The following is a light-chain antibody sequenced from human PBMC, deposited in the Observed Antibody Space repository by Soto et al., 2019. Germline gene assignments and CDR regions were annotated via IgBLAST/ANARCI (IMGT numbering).Light chain of an antibody. CDR2: KAS. CDR1: HSIHSS. J-gene: IGKJ1*01. Sequence: DIQMTQSPSTLSASVGDRVRMTCRASHSIHSSSAWYQHKPGKAPKLLIHKASTLESGVPSRFSGSGSGADFTLTVSSLQPDDFATYYCPQYETFSWTFAQGTKVDIK. CDR3: PQYETFSWT. V-gene: IGKV1-5*03.